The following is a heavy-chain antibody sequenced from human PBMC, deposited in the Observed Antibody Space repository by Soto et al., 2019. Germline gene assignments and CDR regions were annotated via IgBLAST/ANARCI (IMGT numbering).Heavy chain of an antibody. D-gene: IGHD2-21*02. CDR2: VFTGDSDT. CDR3: ARHGRADCGCDCYSAPLYYYYGMDV. CDR1: GYSFTSYW. V-gene: IGHV5-51*01. J-gene: IGHJ6*02. Sequence: GASLKISCKGSGYSFTSYWIVGVRQMPWKGLALIWLVFTGDSDTRYSPSFQGQVTISADKSISTAYLQWSSLKASDTAMYYCARHGRADCGCDCYSAPLYYYYGMDVWGQGTTVT.